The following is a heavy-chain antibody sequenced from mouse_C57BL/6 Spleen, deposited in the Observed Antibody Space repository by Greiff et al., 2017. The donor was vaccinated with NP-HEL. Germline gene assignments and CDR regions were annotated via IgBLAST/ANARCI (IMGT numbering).Heavy chain of an antibody. CDR2: IDPSDSYT. V-gene: IGHV1-69*01. J-gene: IGHJ1*03. Sequence: QVQLQQPGAELVMPGASVKLSCKASGYTFTSYWMHWVKQRPGQGLEWIGEIDPSDSYTNYNQKFKGKATLTVDKSSSTAYMQLSSLTAEDSAVYYCAKVLGRGGYWYFDVWGTGTTVTVSS. D-gene: IGHD4-1*01. CDR1: GYTFTSYW. CDR3: AKVLGRGGYWYFDV.